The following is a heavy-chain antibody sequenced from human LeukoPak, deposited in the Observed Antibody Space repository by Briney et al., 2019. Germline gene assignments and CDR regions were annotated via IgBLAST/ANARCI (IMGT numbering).Heavy chain of an antibody. CDR1: GYAISSGNY. J-gene: IGHJ3*02. CDR2: IYHDGST. CDR3: VRDSSGTLAFDI. Sequence: PSETLSLTCTVSGYAISSGNYWGWIGQTPGKGLEWIARIYHDGSTHYNPSLKSRATMSVDTSKNDFSLRLSSVTAADTAIYYCVRDSSGTLAFDIWGQGTMVTVSS. V-gene: IGHV4-38-2*02. D-gene: IGHD6-25*01.